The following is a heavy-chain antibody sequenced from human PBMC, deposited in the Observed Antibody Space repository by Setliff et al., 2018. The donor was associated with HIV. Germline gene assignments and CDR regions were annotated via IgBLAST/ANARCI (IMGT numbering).Heavy chain of an antibody. CDR3: AREECTSWPRVHY. CDR1: GGSIGFGCYY. Sequence: SETLSLTCTVSGGSIGFGCYYWSWIRQPAGKGLEWIGRMHTSGSTSYNPSLKSRVTISTDTSKNQFSLELTSVIAADTAVYYCAREECTSWPRVHYWGQGALVTVSS. D-gene: IGHD6-13*01. V-gene: IGHV4-61*02. J-gene: IGHJ4*02. CDR2: MHTSGST.